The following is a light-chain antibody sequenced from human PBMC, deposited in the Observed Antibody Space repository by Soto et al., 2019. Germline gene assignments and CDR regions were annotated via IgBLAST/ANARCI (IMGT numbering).Light chain of an antibody. CDR3: GAWDGGLSAFV. CDR2: DNN. V-gene: IGLV1-51*01. CDR1: SSNIGNSF. Sequence: VLTQPPSVSAAPGRTVTISCSGSSSNIGNSFVSWYQQLPGTAPRLLIYDNNERPSGIPDRFSGSKSGTSATLGITGLXSGDEADYYCGAWDGGLSAFVFGTGTKVTVL. J-gene: IGLJ1*01.